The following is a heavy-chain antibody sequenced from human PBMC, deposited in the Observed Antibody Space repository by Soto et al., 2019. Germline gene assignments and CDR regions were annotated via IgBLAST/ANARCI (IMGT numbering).Heavy chain of an antibody. D-gene: IGHD1-7*01. Sequence: QVQLVQSGAEVKKPGSSVKVSCKASGGTFSSYAISWVRQAPGQGLEWMGGIIPIFGTANYAQKFQGRVTITADESTSAAYIELRRQRYEDTAVYYCAIGQGITGTHWFDPWGQGTLVTVSS. CDR1: GGTFSSYA. V-gene: IGHV1-69*01. J-gene: IGHJ5*02. CDR2: IIPIFGTA. CDR3: AIGQGITGTHWFDP.